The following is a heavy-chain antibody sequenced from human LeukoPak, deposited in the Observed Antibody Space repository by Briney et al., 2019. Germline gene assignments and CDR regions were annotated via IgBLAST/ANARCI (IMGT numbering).Heavy chain of an antibody. CDR1: GGSISSSSYY. J-gene: IGHJ5*02. V-gene: IGHV4-39*07. Sequence: PSETLPLTCTVSGGSISSSSYYWGWIRQPPGKGLEWIGSIYYSGSTYYNPSLKSRVTISVDTSKNQFSLKLSSVTAADTAVYYCARDFGLTAMARIQPETWGQGTLVTVSS. D-gene: IGHD5-18*01. CDR3: ARDFGLTAMARIQPET. CDR2: IYYSGST.